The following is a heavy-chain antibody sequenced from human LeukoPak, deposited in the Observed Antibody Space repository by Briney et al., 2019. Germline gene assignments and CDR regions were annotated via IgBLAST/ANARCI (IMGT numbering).Heavy chain of an antibody. Sequence: GGSLRLSCAASGFTFSSYAMHWVRQAPGKGLEWVAVISYDGSNKYYADSVKGRFTISRDNSKNTLYLQMNSLRAEDTAVYYCARGQGLISTFDYWGQGTLVTVSS. CDR1: GFTFSSYA. D-gene: IGHD6-19*01. CDR3: ARGQGLISTFDY. CDR2: ISYDGSNK. J-gene: IGHJ4*02. V-gene: IGHV3-30-3*01.